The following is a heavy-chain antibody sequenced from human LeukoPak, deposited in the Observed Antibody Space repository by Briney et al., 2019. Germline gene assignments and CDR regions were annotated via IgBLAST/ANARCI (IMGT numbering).Heavy chain of an antibody. D-gene: IGHD3-10*01. J-gene: IGHJ4*02. Sequence: SETLSLTCTVSGGSISSSGHYHWNWIRQPAGKGLEWIGRIYTSGITNYNPSLKSRVTIAIDTSKNQFSLRLSSVTAADTAVYYCARAYRGDFGYWGQGTLVTVSS. CDR1: GGSISSSGHYH. V-gene: IGHV4-61*02. CDR3: ARAYRGDFGY. CDR2: IYTSGIT.